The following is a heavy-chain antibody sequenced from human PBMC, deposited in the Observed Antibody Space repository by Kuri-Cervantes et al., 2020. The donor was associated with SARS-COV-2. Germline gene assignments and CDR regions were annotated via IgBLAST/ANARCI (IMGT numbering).Heavy chain of an antibody. Sequence: GGSLRLSCAASGFTFSSYGMHWVRQAPGKGLEWVAVISYDGSNKYYADSVKGRFTISRDNAKNSLYLQMNSLRDEDTAVYYCARVRRIGSYYGMDVWGQGTTVTVSS. CDR2: ISYDGSNK. CDR1: GFTFSSYG. CDR3: ARVRRIGSYYGMDV. V-gene: IGHV3-30*03. J-gene: IGHJ6*02. D-gene: IGHD3-10*01.